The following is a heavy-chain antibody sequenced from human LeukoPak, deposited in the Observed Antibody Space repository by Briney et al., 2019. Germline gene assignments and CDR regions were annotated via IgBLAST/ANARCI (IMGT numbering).Heavy chain of an antibody. Sequence: PGGSLRLSCAASGFTFSSYAMSWVRQAPGKGQEWVSAISGSGGSTYYADSVKGRFTISRDNSKNTLYLQMNSLRAEDTAVYYCAKDTPYSGSYWHDAFDIWGQGTMVTVSS. CDR1: GFTFSSYA. V-gene: IGHV3-23*01. D-gene: IGHD1-26*01. CDR3: AKDTPYSGSYWHDAFDI. J-gene: IGHJ3*02. CDR2: ISGSGGST.